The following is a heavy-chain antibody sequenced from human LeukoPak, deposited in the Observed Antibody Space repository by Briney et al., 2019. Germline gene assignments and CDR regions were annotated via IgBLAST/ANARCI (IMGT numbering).Heavy chain of an antibody. CDR3: ARGGGSLSGY. Sequence: GGSLRLSCAAPGFTFSSYEMNWVRQAPGKGLEWVSYISSSGGTTFYADSVKGRFTISRDNAKNSLYLQMNSLRAEDTGVYYCARGGGSLSGYWGQGTLVTVSS. J-gene: IGHJ4*02. CDR2: ISSSGGTT. V-gene: IGHV3-48*03. D-gene: IGHD1-26*01. CDR1: GFTFSSYE.